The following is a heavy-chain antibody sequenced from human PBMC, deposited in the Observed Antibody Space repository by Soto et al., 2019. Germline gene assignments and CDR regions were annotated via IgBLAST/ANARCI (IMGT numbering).Heavy chain of an antibody. J-gene: IGHJ6*02. D-gene: IGHD3-16*01. CDR3: ARGPRGYVYYHGMDV. CDR2: IDTSGTT. V-gene: IGHV4-4*07. Sequence: LSLTCTVSGGSISSYYCSWIRQAAGKGLEWIGRIDTSGTTNYNPSLRSRVTMSVDASKNQFSLNLSSVTAADTAVYFCARGPRGYVYYHGMDVWGQGTTVTV. CDR1: GGSISSYY.